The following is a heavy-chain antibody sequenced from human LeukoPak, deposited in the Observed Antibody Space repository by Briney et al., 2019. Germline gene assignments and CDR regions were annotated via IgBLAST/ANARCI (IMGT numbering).Heavy chain of an antibody. J-gene: IGHJ3*02. CDR3: ARQPYYDFWSGYPGGAFDI. CDR2: IYPGDSDT. Sequence: GESLKISCKGSGYSFTSYWIGWVRLMPGKGLEWMGIIYPGDSDTRYSPSFQGQVTISADKSISTAYLQWSSLKASDTAMYYCARQPYYDFWSGYPGGAFDIWGQGTMVTVSS. D-gene: IGHD3-3*01. CDR1: GYSFTSYW. V-gene: IGHV5-51*01.